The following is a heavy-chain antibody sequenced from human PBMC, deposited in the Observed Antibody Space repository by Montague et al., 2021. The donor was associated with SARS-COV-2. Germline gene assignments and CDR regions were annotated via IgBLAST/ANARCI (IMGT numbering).Heavy chain of an antibody. J-gene: IGHJ6*02. CDR1: GGSISSSSYY. CDR2: IYYSGST. D-gene: IGHD6-13*01. Sequence: SETLSLTCTVSGGSISSSSYYWGWIRQPPGKGLEWIGSIYYSGSTYYNPSLKSRVTISVATSKNQFSLKLSSVTAADTEVYYCASVGVAAGTTAETYYYYYGMDVWGQGTTVTVSS. V-gene: IGHV4-39*01. CDR3: ASVGVAAGTTAETYYYYYGMDV.